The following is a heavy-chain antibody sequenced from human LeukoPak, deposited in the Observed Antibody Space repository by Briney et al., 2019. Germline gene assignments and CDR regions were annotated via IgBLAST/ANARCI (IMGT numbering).Heavy chain of an antibody. V-gene: IGHV1-69*13. D-gene: IGHD6-19*01. Sequence: GASVKVSCKASGGTFSSYAISWVRQAPGQGLEWMGGIIPIFGTANYAQKFQGRVTITADESTSTAYMELSSLRSEDTAVYYCARPSSGWYEPYYYGMDVWGQGTTVTVSS. CDR2: IIPIFGTA. CDR1: GGTFSSYA. CDR3: ARPSSGWYEPYYYGMDV. J-gene: IGHJ6*02.